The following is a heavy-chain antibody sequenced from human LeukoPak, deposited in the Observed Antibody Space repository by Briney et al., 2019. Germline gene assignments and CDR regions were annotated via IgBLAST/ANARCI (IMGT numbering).Heavy chain of an antibody. V-gene: IGHV4-34*01. CDR2: INHSGST. Sequence: SETLSLTCAVYGGSFSGYYWSWIRQPPGKGLEWIGEINHSGSTNYNPSLKSRVTISVDTSKNQFSLKLSSVTAADTAVYYCARGPNSSGWYTHWGQGTLVTVSS. CDR3: ARGPNSSGWYTH. J-gene: IGHJ4*02. D-gene: IGHD6-19*01. CDR1: GGSFSGYY.